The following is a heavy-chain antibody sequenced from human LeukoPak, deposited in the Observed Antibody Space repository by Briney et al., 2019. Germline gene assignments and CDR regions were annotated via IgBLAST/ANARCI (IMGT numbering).Heavy chain of an antibody. V-gene: IGHV3-23*01. D-gene: IGHD3-16*02. CDR3: AKDRNDYDYVWGSYRYWDCFDY. Sequence: PGGSLRLSCAASGFTFSSYAMSWVRQAPGKGLEWVSAISGSSGSTYYADSVKGRFTISRDNSKNTLYLQMNSLRAEDTAVYYCAKDRNDYDYVWGSYRYWDCFDYWGQGTLVTVSS. J-gene: IGHJ4*02. CDR2: ISGSSGST. CDR1: GFTFSSYA.